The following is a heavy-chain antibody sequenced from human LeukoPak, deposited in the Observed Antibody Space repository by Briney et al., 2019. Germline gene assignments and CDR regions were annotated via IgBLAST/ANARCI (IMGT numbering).Heavy chain of an antibody. J-gene: IGHJ6*03. CDR3: ARAWGFSRMDV. D-gene: IGHD3-16*01. V-gene: IGHV4-30-4*08. CDR1: GGSISSGDYY. Sequence: SETLSLTCTVSGGSISSGDYYWSWIRQPPGKGLEWIGYIYYSGSTYYNPSLKSRVTISVDTSKNQFSLKLSSVTAADTAVYYCARAWGFSRMDVWGKGTTVTVSS. CDR2: IYYSGST.